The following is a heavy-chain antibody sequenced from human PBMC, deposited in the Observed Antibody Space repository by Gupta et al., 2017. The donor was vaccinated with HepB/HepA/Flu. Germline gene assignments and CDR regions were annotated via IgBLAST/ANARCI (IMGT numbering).Heavy chain of an antibody. V-gene: IGHV3-23*01. CDR2: ISGSGDSP. CDR3: AKTFGMVTAIYYYYAMDV. Sequence: ASGFTFSNYAMSWVRQAPGKGLEWVSAISGSGDSPYYADSVEGRFIISRDNSKSTLFLQMSSLRAEDTAVYYCAKTFGMVTAIYYYYAMDVWGQGTTVTVSS. D-gene: IGHD2-21*02. J-gene: IGHJ6*02. CDR1: GFTFSNYA.